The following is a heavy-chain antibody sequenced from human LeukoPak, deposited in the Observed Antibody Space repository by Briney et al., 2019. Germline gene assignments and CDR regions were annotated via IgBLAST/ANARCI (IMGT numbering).Heavy chain of an antibody. V-gene: IGHV3-48*03. J-gene: IGHJ4*02. CDR1: GFTFSGSA. CDR3: AREGSGWHYFDY. D-gene: IGHD6-19*01. CDR2: ISSSGSTI. Sequence: QPGGSLKLSCAASGFTFSGSAMHWVRQAPGKGLEWVSYISSSGSTIKYADSVKGRFTISRDNAKNSLSLQMSSLRAEDTAVYYCAREGSGWHYFDYWGQGTLVTVSS.